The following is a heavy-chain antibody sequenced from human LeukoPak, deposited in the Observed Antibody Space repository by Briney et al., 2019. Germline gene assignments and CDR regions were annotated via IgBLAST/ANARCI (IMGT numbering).Heavy chain of an antibody. CDR1: GYTFTIHH. D-gene: IGHD4-4*01. CDR2: INTNSGGT. CDR3: AREGRWGTVTKNY. Sequence: ASVKVSCKTSGYTFTIHHIQWVRQAPGQGLEWMGWINTNSGGTIYSQKFQGRITMTRDPSITTAYMELSSLRSEDTAVYYCAREGRWGTVTKNYWGQGTLVTVSS. J-gene: IGHJ4*02. V-gene: IGHV1-2*02.